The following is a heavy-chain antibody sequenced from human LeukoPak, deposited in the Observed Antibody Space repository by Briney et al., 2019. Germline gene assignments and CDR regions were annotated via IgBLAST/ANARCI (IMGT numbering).Heavy chain of an antibody. V-gene: IGHV3-64*01. CDR3: ARGVTYYDYVWGSYRLDPQFDY. D-gene: IGHD3-16*02. CDR2: KCSNRGRT. Sequence: AGGPLSLLCGASGFIFSYDAMRWPRAATGRAGEYGSTKCSNRGRTYYANSVKGRFIISRDNSKITLYLQMGSLRAEDMAVDYCARGVTYYDYVWGSYRLDPQFDYWGHGTLVTVSS. J-gene: IGHJ4*01. CDR1: GFIFSYDA.